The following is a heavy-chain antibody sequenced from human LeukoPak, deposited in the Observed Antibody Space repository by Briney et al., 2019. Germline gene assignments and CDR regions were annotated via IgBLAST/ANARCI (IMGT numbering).Heavy chain of an antibody. CDR2: IYYSGST. J-gene: IGHJ6*02. CDR1: GGSISSYY. Sequence: PSETLSLTCTVSGGSISSYYWSWIRQPPGKGLEWIGYIYYSGSTNYNPPLKSRVTISVDTSKNQFSLKLSSVTAADTAVYYCARGGYGDYGYYYYGMDVWGQGTTVTVSS. V-gene: IGHV4-59*01. D-gene: IGHD4-17*01. CDR3: ARGGYGDYGYYYYGMDV.